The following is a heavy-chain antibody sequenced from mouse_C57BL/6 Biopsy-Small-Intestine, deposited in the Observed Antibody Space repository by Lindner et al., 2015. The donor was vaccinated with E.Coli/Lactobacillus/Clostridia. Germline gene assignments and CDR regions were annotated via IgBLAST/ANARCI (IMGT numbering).Heavy chain of an antibody. J-gene: IGHJ2*01. CDR2: IYPNNGGT. CDR1: GYTFTDYN. CDR3: ARGSNYFDY. V-gene: IGHV1S29*02. Sequence: VQLQESGPELVKPGASVEISCKASGYTFTDYNMDWVKQSHGQSLEWIGYIYPNNGGTGYNQKFKSKATLTVDKSSTAAYMQLNSVTSEDSAVYYCARGSNYFDYWGQGTTLTVSS.